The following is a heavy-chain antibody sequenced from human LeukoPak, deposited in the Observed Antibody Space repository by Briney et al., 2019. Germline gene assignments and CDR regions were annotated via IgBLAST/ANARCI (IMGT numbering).Heavy chain of an antibody. CDR1: GFTFRSYW. Sequence: GGSLRLSCAASGFTFRSYWMSWVRQAPGKGLEWMANIKQDGSEKYYVDSVKGRSTISRDNAKNSLYLQMNSLRAEDTAVYYCARGLVGFDPWGQGTLVTVSS. CDR3: ARGLVGFDP. V-gene: IGHV3-7*03. J-gene: IGHJ5*02. CDR2: IKQDGSEK.